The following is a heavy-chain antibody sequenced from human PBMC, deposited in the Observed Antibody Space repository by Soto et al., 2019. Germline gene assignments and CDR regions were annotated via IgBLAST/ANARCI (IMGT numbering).Heavy chain of an antibody. J-gene: IGHJ6*02. CDR1: GFTFSSYA. V-gene: IGHV3-23*01. D-gene: IGHD3-22*01. CDR3: AKDRPQYYYDSSGYSDGMDV. CDR2: ISGSGGRK. Sequence: GGSLRLSCAASGFTFSSYAMSWVRQAPGKGLEWVSAISGSGGRKYYADSVKGRFTISRDNSKNTLYLQMNSLRAEDTAVYYCAKDRPQYYYDSSGYSDGMDVWGQGTTVTVSS.